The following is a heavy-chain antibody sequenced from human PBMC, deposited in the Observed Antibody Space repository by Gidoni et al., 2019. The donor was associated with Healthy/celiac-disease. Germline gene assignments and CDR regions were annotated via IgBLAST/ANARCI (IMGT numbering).Heavy chain of an antibody. Sequence: QVQLVESGGDVVQPGRSLRLSCAASGFTFSSYGMHWVRQAPGKGLEGVAVISYDGSNKYYADSVKGRFTISRDNSKNTLYLQMNSLRAEDTAVYYCAKDRESGTIFGVGGYVDYWGQGTLVTVSS. D-gene: IGHD3-3*01. CDR1: GFTFSSYG. CDR3: AKDRESGTIFGVGGYVDY. CDR2: ISYDGSNK. J-gene: IGHJ4*02. V-gene: IGHV3-30*18.